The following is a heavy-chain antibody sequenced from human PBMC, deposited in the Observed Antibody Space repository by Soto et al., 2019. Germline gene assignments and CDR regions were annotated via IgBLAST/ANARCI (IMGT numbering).Heavy chain of an antibody. D-gene: IGHD2-2*01. CDR1: GGTFSSYA. CDR2: IIPIFGTA. J-gene: IGHJ5*02. Sequence: SVKVSCKASGGTFSSYAISWVRQAPGQGLEWMGGIIPIFGTANYAQKFQGRVTITADESTSTAYMELSSLRSEDTAVYYCARDRRRAHIVVVPAATGFDPWGQGTLVTVS. V-gene: IGHV1-69*13. CDR3: ARDRRRAHIVVVPAATGFDP.